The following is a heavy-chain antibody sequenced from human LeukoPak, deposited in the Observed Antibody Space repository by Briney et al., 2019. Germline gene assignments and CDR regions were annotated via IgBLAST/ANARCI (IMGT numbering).Heavy chain of an antibody. Sequence: PGGSLRLSCAASGFTFSDYCMSWIRQAPGKGLEWFSYISDTGNTIYYADSVKGRFTISRDNAKNSLYLQMNSLRAEDTAVYYCARGGYFYYYMDVWGKGTTVTVSS. CDR1: GFTFSDYC. CDR3: ARGGYFYYYMDV. CDR2: ISDTGNTI. J-gene: IGHJ6*03. V-gene: IGHV3-11*01.